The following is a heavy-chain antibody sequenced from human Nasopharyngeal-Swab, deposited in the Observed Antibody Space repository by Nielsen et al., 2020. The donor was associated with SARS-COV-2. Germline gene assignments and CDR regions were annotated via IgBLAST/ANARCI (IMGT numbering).Heavy chain of an antibody. D-gene: IGHD2-21*02. V-gene: IGHV1-69*13. CDR1: GGTFSSYA. J-gene: IGHJ4*02. Sequence: SVKVSCKASGGTFSSYAISWVRQAPGQGLEWMGGTIPIFGTANYAQKFQGRVTITADESTSTAYMELSSLRSEDTAVYYCARVRDCGGDCYYRYYFDYWGQGTLVTVSS. CDR3: ARVRDCGGDCYYRYYFDY. CDR2: TIPIFGTA.